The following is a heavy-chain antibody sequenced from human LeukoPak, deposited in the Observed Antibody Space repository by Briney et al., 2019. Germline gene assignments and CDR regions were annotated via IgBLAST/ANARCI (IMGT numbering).Heavy chain of an antibody. CDR3: ALGYNDIWEL. Sequence: SKTLSLTCAVSSGSISGSTWWSWVRQPPGKGLEWIGEINHSGSTHYTPSLKSRVTISVDTSDNKFSLKMISVTAADAAVYYCALGYNDIWELWGRGTLVTVPS. D-gene: IGHD5-24*01. CDR2: INHSGST. V-gene: IGHV4-4*02. CDR1: SGSISGSTW. J-gene: IGHJ4*02.